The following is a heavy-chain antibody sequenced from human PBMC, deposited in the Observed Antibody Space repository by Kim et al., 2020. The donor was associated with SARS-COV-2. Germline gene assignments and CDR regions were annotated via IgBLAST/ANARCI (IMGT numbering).Heavy chain of an antibody. CDR1: GGSISSSSYY. J-gene: IGHJ3*02. CDR3: ARHTRSGIQLKPDAFDI. CDR2: IYYSGST. D-gene: IGHD5-18*01. V-gene: IGHV4-39*01. Sequence: SETLSLTCTVSGGSISSSSYYWGWIRQPPGKGLEWIGSIYYSGSTYYNPSLKSRVTISVDTSKNQFSLKLSSVTAADTAVYYCARHTRSGIQLKPDAFDIWGQGTMVTVSS.